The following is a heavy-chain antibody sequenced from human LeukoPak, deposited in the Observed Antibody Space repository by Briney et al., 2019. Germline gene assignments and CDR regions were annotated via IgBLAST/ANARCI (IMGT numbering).Heavy chain of an antibody. CDR1: GGSISSYY. V-gene: IGHV4-59*08. CDR3: ARQGYYGSGSYFPYYYYGMDV. J-gene: IGHJ6*02. Sequence: PSETLSLTCTVSGGSISSYYWSWIRQPPGKGLEWIGYIYYSGSTNYNPSLKSRVTISVDTSKNQFSLKLSSVTAADTAVYYCARQGYYGSGSYFPYYYYGMDVWGQGTTVTVSS. CDR2: IYYSGST. D-gene: IGHD3-10*01.